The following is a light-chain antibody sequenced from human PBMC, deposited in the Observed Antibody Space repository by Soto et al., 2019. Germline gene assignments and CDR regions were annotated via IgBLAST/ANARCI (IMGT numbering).Light chain of an antibody. CDR3: QQSYSTPIT. Sequence: DIQMTQSPSSLSASLGDRVTITCRASQSISSYLNWYQQKPGKAPKLLIYAASSLQSGVPSRFSGSGSGTDFTLTISSLQPEDFATYYCQQSYSTPITFGQGTRLGIK. J-gene: IGKJ5*01. CDR2: AAS. V-gene: IGKV1-39*01. CDR1: QSISSY.